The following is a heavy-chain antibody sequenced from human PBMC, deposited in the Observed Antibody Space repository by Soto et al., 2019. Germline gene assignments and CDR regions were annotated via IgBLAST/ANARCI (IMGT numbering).Heavy chain of an antibody. CDR2: INPGYPAGRST. J-gene: IGHJ6*02. CDR3: AREAIVAGATTGMDV. Sequence: QVAFVAVGAGVKKPGGSGEGSFKASGYNLTTFFMHWVGPGPGPGLEWMGVINPGYPAGRSTTYAQKFQGRVTMTTDTSTSTVYMELSRLRSDDTAVYYCAREAIVAGATTGMDVWGQGTTVTVSS. V-gene: IGHV1-46*01. D-gene: IGHD1-26*01. CDR1: GYNLTTFF.